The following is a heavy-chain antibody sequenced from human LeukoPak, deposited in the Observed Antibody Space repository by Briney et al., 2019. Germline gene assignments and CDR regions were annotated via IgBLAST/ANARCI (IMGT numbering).Heavy chain of an antibody. D-gene: IGHD3-9*01. J-gene: IGHJ4*02. CDR2: IYYGGST. V-gene: IGHV4-39*07. CDR3: ARYHQGFDDY. Sequence: SETLSLTCTVSGGSISSSSYYWGWIRQPPGKGLEWIGIIYYGGSTYSNPSLKSRVTMSVDTSKNQFSLRLSSVTAADTAVYYCARYHQGFDDYWGQGTLVTVSS. CDR1: GGSISSSSYY.